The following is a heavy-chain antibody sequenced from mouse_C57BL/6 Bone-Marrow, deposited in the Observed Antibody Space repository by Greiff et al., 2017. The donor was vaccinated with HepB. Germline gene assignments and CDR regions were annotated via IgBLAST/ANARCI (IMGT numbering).Heavy chain of an antibody. CDR2: ISYDGSN. J-gene: IGHJ2*01. Sequence: EVKLMESGPGLVKPSQSLSLTCSVPGYSITSGYYWNWIRQFPGNKLEWMGYISYDGSNNYNPSLKNRISITRDTSKNQFFLKLNSVTTEDTATYYCAREEGLTGTDFDYRGQGTTLTVSS. D-gene: IGHD4-1*01. CDR3: AREEGLTGTDFDY. CDR1: GYSITSGYY. V-gene: IGHV3-6*01.